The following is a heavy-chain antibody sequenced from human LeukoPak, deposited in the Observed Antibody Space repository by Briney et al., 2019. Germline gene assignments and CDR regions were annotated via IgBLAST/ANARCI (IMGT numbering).Heavy chain of an antibody. CDR1: GFTFSNYD. D-gene: IGHD3-22*01. CDR2: IGTAGDT. J-gene: IGHJ2*01. Sequence: GGSLRLSCAASGFTFSNYDMHWVRQAPGQGLEWVSGIGTAGDTYYPVSVKGRFTISRENAKKSLFLLMNSLRAGDTPIYYCARESDDYDSSAGYLDLWGRGTLVTVSS. CDR3: ARESDDYDSSAGYLDL. V-gene: IGHV3-13*04.